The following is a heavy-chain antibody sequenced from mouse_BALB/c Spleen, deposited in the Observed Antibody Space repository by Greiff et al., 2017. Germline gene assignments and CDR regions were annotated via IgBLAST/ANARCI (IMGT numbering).Heavy chain of an antibody. CDR2: INPSTGYT. J-gene: IGHJ4*01. V-gene: IGHV1-7*01. Sequence: VQLQQSGAELAKPGASVKMSCKASGYTFTSYWMHWVKQRPGQGLEWIGYINPSTGYTEYNQKFKDKATLTADKSSSTAYMQLSSLTSEDSAVYYCANRYDAAMDYWGQGTSVTVSS. CDR1: GYTFTSYW. D-gene: IGHD2-14*01. CDR3: ANRYDAAMDY.